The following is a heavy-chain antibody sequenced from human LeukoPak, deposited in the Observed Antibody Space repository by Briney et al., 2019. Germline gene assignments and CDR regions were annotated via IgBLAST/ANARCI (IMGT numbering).Heavy chain of an antibody. CDR1: GGSISSYY. Sequence: SETLSLTCTVSGGSISSYYWSWIRQPPGKGLEWIGYIYYSGSTNYNPSLKSRVTISVDTSKNQFSLELSSVTAADTAVYYCARANYDYVWGSYRYTPQAFDIWGQGTMVTVSS. V-gene: IGHV4-59*01. J-gene: IGHJ3*02. D-gene: IGHD3-16*02. CDR3: ARANYDYVWGSYRYTPQAFDI. CDR2: IYYSGST.